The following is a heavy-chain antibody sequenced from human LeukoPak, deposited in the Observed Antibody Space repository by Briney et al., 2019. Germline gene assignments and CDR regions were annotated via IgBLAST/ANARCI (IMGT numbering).Heavy chain of an antibody. Sequence: SETLSLTCTVSGYSISSGYYWGWIRQPPGKGLEWIGNIYHSGSTYYNPSLKSRVTISVDTSKNQFSLKLNSVTAADTAVYYCARQYCSGGSCYYFDYWGQGTLVTVSS. J-gene: IGHJ4*02. CDR1: GYSISSGYY. CDR3: ARQYCSGGSCYYFDY. D-gene: IGHD2-15*01. V-gene: IGHV4-38-2*02. CDR2: IYHSGST.